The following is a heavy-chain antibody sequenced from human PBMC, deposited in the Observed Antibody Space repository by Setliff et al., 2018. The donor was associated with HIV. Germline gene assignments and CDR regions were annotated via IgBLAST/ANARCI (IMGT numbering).Heavy chain of an antibody. Sequence: ASVKVSCKTSGGSFNTYSVSWVRQAPGQGLEWMGGIITTLGGVTKYAQKFQGRVTITADESTNTVYMELSSLATEDTAIYYCAGLYGGNYYDSSGFTQLYFDYWGQGTLVTVSS. CDR3: AGLYGGNYYDSSGFTQLYFDY. CDR2: IITTLGGVT. CDR1: GGSFNTYS. J-gene: IGHJ4*02. D-gene: IGHD3-22*01. V-gene: IGHV1-69*10.